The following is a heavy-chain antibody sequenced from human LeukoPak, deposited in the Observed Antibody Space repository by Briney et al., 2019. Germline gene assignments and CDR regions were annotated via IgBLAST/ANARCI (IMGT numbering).Heavy chain of an antibody. J-gene: IGHJ4*02. D-gene: IGHD4-17*01. CDR1: GFTFSSYS. Sequence: GGSLRLSCAASGFTFSSYSMNWVRQAPGKGLEWVSSISSSSSYIYYADSVKGRFTISRDNSKNTLYLQMNSLRAEDTAVYYCAKDSSFDYGDYVDYFDYWGQGTLVTVSS. CDR3: AKDSSFDYGDYVDYFDY. CDR2: ISSSSSYI. V-gene: IGHV3-21*04.